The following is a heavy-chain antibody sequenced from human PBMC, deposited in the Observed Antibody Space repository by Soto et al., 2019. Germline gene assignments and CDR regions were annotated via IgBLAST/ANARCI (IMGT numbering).Heavy chain of an antibody. Sequence: GGSLRLSSGSAGFNFTNIWMSLIRQAPGKGLEWVSSISSSSSYIYYADSVKGRFTISRDNAKNSLYLQMNSLRAEDTAVYYCASLIAAREGFDYWGQGTLVTVSS. V-gene: IGHV3-21*01. CDR1: GFNFTNIW. J-gene: IGHJ4*02. CDR2: ISSSSSYI. D-gene: IGHD6-13*01. CDR3: ASLIAAREGFDY.